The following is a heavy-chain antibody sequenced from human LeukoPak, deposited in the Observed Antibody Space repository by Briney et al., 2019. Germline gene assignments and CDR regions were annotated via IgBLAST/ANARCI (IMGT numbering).Heavy chain of an antibody. CDR3: ARDIRGLSGAFDI. CDR1: GYTFTDYG. D-gene: IGHD3-3*02. Sequence: GAPVKVSCKASGYTFTDYGINWVRQTPGQGLEWMGWINIYNGNTYYAQKFQGRVTVTTDTSTITAYMELRSLRSDDTAVYFCARDIRGLSGAFDIWGQGTMVTVSS. V-gene: IGHV1-18*01. CDR2: INIYNGNT. J-gene: IGHJ3*02.